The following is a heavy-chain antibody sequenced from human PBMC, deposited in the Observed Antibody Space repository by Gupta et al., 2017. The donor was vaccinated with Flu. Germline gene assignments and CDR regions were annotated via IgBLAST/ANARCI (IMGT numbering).Heavy chain of an antibody. J-gene: IGHJ5*02. D-gene: IGHD2-21*01. CDR3: ARDGDGSCLDL. V-gene: IGHV3-33*01. CDR2: ILNDGSEK. CDR1: GFTFSRNG. Sequence: QVQLVESGGGVVQPGRSLRLSCAASGFTFSRNGMHWVRQAPGKGLEWVAVILNDGSEKYYSDSLKGRFTISRDNSMNTVWLQMNSLSAEDTAVYYCARDGDGSCLDLWGQGTVVTVSS.